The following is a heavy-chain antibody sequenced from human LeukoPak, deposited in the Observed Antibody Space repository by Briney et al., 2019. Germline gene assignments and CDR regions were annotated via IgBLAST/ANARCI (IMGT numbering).Heavy chain of an antibody. CDR1: GFTFGHNA. CDR3: AKGAPSSSSIFDF. J-gene: IGHJ4*02. D-gene: IGHD6-6*01. V-gene: IGHV3-23*01. Sequence: PGRSLRLSCVASGFTFGHNAMAWVRQAPGKRLEWVSALSGSGGDTFYADSVKGRFTISRDNSKNTLYLQLSSLRPDDTAVYYCAKGAPSSSSIFDFWGPGTLVTVSS. CDR2: LSGSGGDT.